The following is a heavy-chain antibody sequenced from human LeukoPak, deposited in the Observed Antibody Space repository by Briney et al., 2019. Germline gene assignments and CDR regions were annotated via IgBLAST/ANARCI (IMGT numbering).Heavy chain of an antibody. V-gene: IGHV3-48*01. CDR1: GFTFSSYT. CDR3: ARAFYITETQYYFDY. D-gene: IGHD1-7*01. Sequence: GGSLRLSCAASGFTFSSYTMTWVRQAPGKGLEWVSYISSSSSTIHCADSVKGRFTISRDNAKNSLYLQLNSLRAEDTAVYYCARAFYITETQYYFDYWGQGTLVTVSS. CDR2: ISSSSSTI. J-gene: IGHJ4*02.